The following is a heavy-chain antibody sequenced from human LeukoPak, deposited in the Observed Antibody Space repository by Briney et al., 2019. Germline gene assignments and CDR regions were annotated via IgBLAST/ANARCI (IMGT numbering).Heavy chain of an antibody. J-gene: IGHJ5*02. CDR2: INHSGST. V-gene: IGHV4-34*01. CDR1: GGSFSGYY. D-gene: IGHD3-9*01. Sequence: SETLSLTCAVYGGSFSGYYWSWIRQPPGKGLEWIGEINHSGSTNYNPSLKSRVTISVDTSKNQFSLKLSSVTAADTAVYYCASLNYDILTGHYTGWFDPWGQGTLVTVSS. CDR3: ASLNYDILTGHYTGWFDP.